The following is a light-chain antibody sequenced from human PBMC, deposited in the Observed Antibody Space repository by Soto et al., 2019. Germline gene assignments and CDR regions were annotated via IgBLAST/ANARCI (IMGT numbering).Light chain of an antibody. CDR3: QHYNSYSEA. V-gene: IGKV1-9*01. J-gene: IGKJ1*01. Sequence: IQLNQSPSSLSAYVGDRVTITCRASQGISSYLGWYQQKPGKAPNLLIYAASTLQSGVPSRFSGGGSGTDFTLTISSLQPEDFATYYGQHYNSYSEAFGQGTIVAIK. CDR1: QGISSY. CDR2: AAS.